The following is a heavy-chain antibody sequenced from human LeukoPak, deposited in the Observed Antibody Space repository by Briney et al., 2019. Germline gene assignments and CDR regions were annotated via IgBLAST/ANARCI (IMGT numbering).Heavy chain of an antibody. Sequence: PGGSLRLSCAASGFTFSNAWMTWVRQAPGKGLEWVGHIKSKTHGGTRDYAATVKGRFTISREDSKNTLNLQMNSLKTEDTAVYYCTTYLGAYAAVYFDGWGQGTLVTVSS. J-gene: IGHJ4*02. CDR1: GFTFSNAW. V-gene: IGHV3-15*01. D-gene: IGHD5-12*01. CDR3: TTYLGAYAAVYFDG. CDR2: IKSKTHGGTR.